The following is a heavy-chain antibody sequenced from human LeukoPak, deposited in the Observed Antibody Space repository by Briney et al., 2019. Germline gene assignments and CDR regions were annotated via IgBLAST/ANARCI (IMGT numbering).Heavy chain of an antibody. V-gene: IGHV3-23*01. CDR3: AKWGDYDVLTGYYVPDY. CDR1: GFTFSNYA. Sequence: GGSLRLSCAASGFTFSNYAMSWVRQAPGKELEWVSAILGSGGSTYYADSVKGRFTVSRDNSKSTLYLQMNSLRAEDTALYYCAKWGDYDVLTGYYVPDYWGQGTLVTVSS. D-gene: IGHD3-9*01. J-gene: IGHJ4*02. CDR2: ILGSGGST.